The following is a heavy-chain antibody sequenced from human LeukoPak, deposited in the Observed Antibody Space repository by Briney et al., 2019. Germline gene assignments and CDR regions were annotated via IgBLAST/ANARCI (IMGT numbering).Heavy chain of an antibody. CDR3: AKDPYYGDLGDAFDI. J-gene: IGHJ3*02. D-gene: IGHD4-17*01. V-gene: IGHV3-11*01. Sequence: GGSLRLSCAASGFTFSDYYMNWIRQAPGKGLEWVSYISSSGSSIYYADSVKGRFTSSRDNAKNSLYLQMNSLRAEDTAVYYCAKDPYYGDLGDAFDIWGQGTMVTVSS. CDR2: ISSSGSSI. CDR1: GFTFSDYY.